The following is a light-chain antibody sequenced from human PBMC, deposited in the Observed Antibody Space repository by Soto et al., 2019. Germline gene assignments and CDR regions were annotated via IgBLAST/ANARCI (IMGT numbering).Light chain of an antibody. CDR3: QQADSLPLT. V-gene: IGKV1-12*01. J-gene: IGKJ4*01. CDR2: AAI. CDR1: QDISNW. Sequence: DIQMTQSPSSVSASVGDRLTITCRANQDISNWLAWYQQRPGKAPKLLISAAISLHSGVPSRFSGSGYGTYFTLTINSMQPEDVATYYCQQADSLPLTFGGGTKGEIK.